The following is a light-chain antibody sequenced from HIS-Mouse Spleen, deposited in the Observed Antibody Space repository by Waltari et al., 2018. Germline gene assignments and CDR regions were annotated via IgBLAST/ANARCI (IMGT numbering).Light chain of an antibody. CDR3: QQYGSSPWT. J-gene: IGKJ1*01. CDR2: GAS. CDR1: QSVSSSD. V-gene: IGKV3-20*01. Sequence: EFVLTQSRGTLSLSPGERATLSCRASQSVSSSDLAWYPQKPGQAPRRLSHGASRRATGIPDRLSGSGSGTDFTFTISRLGPEDYAVYYCQQYGSSPWTFGQGTKVEIK.